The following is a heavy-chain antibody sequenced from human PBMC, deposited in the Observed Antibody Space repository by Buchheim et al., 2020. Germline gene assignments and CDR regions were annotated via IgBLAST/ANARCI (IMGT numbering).Heavy chain of an antibody. V-gene: IGHV3-48*03. D-gene: IGHD6-19*01. CDR3: ARTDNSGWYDMDV. Sequence: EVQLVESGGGLVQPGGSLRLSCVASGFTFSSYDMNWVRQAPGKGLEWISYISSSGSTIYYADSVKGRFTISRDNAKNSLYLQMNSLRAEDTAVYYCARTDNSGWYDMDVWGQGTT. CDR2: ISSSGSTI. CDR1: GFTFSSYD. J-gene: IGHJ6*02.